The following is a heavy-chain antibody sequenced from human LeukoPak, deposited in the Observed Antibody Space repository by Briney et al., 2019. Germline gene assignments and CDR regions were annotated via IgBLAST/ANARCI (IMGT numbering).Heavy chain of an antibody. D-gene: IGHD3-3*01. CDR2: IKHDGTES. V-gene: IGHV3-7*04. CDR1: GFTFSSYW. CDR3: ARGDFWSGDYTDAFDI. J-gene: IGHJ3*02. Sequence: PGGSLRLSCTASGFTFSSYWMSWVRQAPGKGLEWVANIKHDGTESYSVDSVKGRFAISRDNAKNSPYLQMNRLRTEDTAVYYCARGDFWSGDYTDAFDIWGQGTMVTVSS.